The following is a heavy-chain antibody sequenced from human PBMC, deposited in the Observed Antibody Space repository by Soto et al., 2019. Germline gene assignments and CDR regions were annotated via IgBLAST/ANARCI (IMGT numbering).Heavy chain of an antibody. D-gene: IGHD2-15*01. J-gene: IGHJ4*02. CDR1: GNTLSSYA. Sequence: QVQRVQSGAEVKKPGSSVKVSCKASGNTLSSYAFTWLRQAPGKGFELMGTIIPILRTTEYEQKFQGRVTITADESTTTVYMELSGLTSGDTGIYFCARGYQPILPFDFWGQGTLVTVSS. CDR2: IIPILRTT. V-gene: IGHV1-69*11. CDR3: ARGYQPILPFDF.